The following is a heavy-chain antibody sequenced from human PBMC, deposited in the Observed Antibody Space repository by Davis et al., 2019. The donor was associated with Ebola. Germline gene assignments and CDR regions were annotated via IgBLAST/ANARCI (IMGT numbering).Heavy chain of an antibody. CDR1: GGSISSYY. Sequence: MPSETLSLTCTVSGGSISSYYWSWIRQPPGKGLEWIGYIYYSGSTNYNPSLKSRVTISVDTSKNQFSLKLSSVTAADTAVYYCARLPRGDHGMDVWGQGTTVTVSS. CDR3: ARLPRGDHGMDV. J-gene: IGHJ6*02. CDR2: IYYSGST. D-gene: IGHD3-10*01. V-gene: IGHV4-59*08.